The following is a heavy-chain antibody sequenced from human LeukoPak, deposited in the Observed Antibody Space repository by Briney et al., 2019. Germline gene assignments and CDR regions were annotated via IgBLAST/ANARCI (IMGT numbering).Heavy chain of an antibody. CDR1: GYTFTSYG. J-gene: IGHJ4*02. V-gene: IGHV1-18*01. Sequence: ASVKVSCKASGYTFTSYGISWVRQAPGQGLEWMGWISAYNGNTNYAQKLQGRVTMTTDTSTSTAYMELRSLRSDDTAVYYCARSVEYCSSTSCYDYFDYWGQGTLVTVSS. D-gene: IGHD2-2*01. CDR2: ISAYNGNT. CDR3: ARSVEYCSSTSCYDYFDY.